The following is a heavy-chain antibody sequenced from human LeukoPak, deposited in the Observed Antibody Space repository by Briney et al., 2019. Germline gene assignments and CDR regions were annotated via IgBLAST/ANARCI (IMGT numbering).Heavy chain of an antibody. CDR2: IYPGDSDT. V-gene: IGHV5-51*01. CDR1: GYSFTSYW. Sequence: GESLKISCKGSGYSFTSYWIGWVRQMPGKGLEWMGIIYPGDSDTRYSPSFQGQVTISADKSISTAYLQWSSLKASDTAMYYCARPLISGSRDDAFDIWGQGTMVTVSS. CDR3: ARPLISGSRDDAFDI. J-gene: IGHJ3*02. D-gene: IGHD1-26*01.